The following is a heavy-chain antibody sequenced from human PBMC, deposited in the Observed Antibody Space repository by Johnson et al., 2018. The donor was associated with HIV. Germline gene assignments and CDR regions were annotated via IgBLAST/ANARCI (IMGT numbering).Heavy chain of an antibody. J-gene: IGHJ3*02. V-gene: IGHV3-30*04. Sequence: QVLLVESGGGVVQPGRSLRLSSASSGFTFSSYAMPWVRQAPGKGLLWVAVLSYYGSNKYYADSVKGRFTISRDNSKNTLYLQMNSLRAGDTAVYYCARVSSGGAFDIWGQGTMVTVSS. CDR2: LSYYGSNK. CDR1: GFTFSSYA. CDR3: ARVSSGGAFDI. D-gene: IGHD3-22*01.